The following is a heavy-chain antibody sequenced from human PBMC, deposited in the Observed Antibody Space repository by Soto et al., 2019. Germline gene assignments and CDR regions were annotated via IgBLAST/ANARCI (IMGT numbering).Heavy chain of an antibody. Sequence: QVQLVQSGAEVKKPGASVKVSCKASGYIFSNYYMHWVRQAPRQGLEWVGIINPSGGTTSYAQKYQGRVILTSDTSTSTFYMELSSLRSEDTAVYYCARGDGRGSSGFYYYYGMDVWGQGTTVTVSS. J-gene: IGHJ6*02. CDR1: GYIFSNYY. D-gene: IGHD6-25*01. CDR3: ARGDGRGSSGFYYYYGMDV. V-gene: IGHV1-46*01. CDR2: INPSGGTT.